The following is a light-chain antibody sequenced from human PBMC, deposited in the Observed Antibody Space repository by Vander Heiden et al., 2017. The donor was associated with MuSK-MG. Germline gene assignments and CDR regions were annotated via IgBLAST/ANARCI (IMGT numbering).Light chain of an antibody. CDR1: TLRSYY. Sequence: SSELTQDPAVSVALGQTVRITCQGDTLRSYYASWYQQKPEQAPVLLIYVKKNRRSGSPDRCSGSSSGNTAAFTITGAQAEEEADYYCYSRDSSGNHLVVFGGGTKLTVL. J-gene: IGLJ2*01. CDR3: YSRDSSGNHLVV. V-gene: IGLV3-19*01. CDR2: VKK.